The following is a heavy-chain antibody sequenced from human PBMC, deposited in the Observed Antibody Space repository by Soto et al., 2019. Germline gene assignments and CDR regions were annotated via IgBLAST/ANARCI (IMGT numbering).Heavy chain of an antibody. CDR3: ARDDCSGGSCYVDY. CDR1: GGSISSGGYY. J-gene: IGHJ4*02. Sequence: PSETLSLTCTVSGGSISSGGYYWSWIRQHPGKGLEWIGYIYYSGSTYYNPSLKSRVTISVDTSKNQFSLNLSSVTAADTAVYFCARDDCSGGSCYVDYWGQGTLVTVSS. D-gene: IGHD2-15*01. V-gene: IGHV4-31*03. CDR2: IYYSGST.